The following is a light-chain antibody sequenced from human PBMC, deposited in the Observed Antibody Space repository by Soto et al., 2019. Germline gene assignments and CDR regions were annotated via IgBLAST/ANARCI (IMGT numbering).Light chain of an antibody. CDR2: DVS. Sequence: SALTQPASVSGSPGQSITISCTGTSSDVGGYNYVSWYQHHPGKAPKLMIYDVSNRPSGVSNRFSGSKSGNTASLTISGLQPGEEADYYCCSYTTSNTRQIVFGTGTKVTV. J-gene: IGLJ1*01. V-gene: IGLV2-14*03. CDR1: SSDVGGYNY. CDR3: CSYTTSNTRQIV.